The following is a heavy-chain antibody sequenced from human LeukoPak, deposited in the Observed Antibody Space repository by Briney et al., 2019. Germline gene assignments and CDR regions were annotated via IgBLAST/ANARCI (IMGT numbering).Heavy chain of an antibody. Sequence: GGSLRLSCAASGFTFDDYGMSWVRQAPGKGLEWVSGINWNGGSTGYADSVKGRFTISRDNAKNSLYLQMNSLRAEDTAVYYCARQPMVRQRTSYYYMDVWGKGTTVTVSS. CDR3: ARQPMVRQRTSYYYMDV. CDR1: GFTFDDYG. D-gene: IGHD3-10*01. V-gene: IGHV3-20*04. J-gene: IGHJ6*03. CDR2: INWNGGST.